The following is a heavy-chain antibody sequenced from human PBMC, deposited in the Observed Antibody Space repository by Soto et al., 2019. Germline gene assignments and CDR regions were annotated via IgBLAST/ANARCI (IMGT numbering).Heavy chain of an antibody. V-gene: IGHV4-30-2*01. CDR2: IYHSGST. CDR1: GGSISSGGYS. J-gene: IGHJ5*02. D-gene: IGHD2-15*01. Sequence: QLQLQESGSGLVKPSQTLSLTCAVSGGSISSGGYSWSWIRQPPGKGLEWIGYIYHSGSTNYNPSLKSRVTISVDTSKNQFSLKLSSVTAADTAVYYCARVPLVVAAPRRLYNWFDPWGQGTLVTVSS. CDR3: ARVPLVVAAPRRLYNWFDP.